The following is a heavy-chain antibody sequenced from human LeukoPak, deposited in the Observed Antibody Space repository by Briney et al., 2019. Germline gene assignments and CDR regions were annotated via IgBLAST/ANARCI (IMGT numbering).Heavy chain of an antibody. D-gene: IGHD6-19*01. CDR3: ARVDSSGSGAIFDY. J-gene: IGHJ4*02. CDR2: ISAYNGNT. Sequence: ASVKVSCKASGYTFTSYGISWVRQAPGQGLEWMGWISAYNGNTNYAQKFQGRVTITADESTSTAYMELSSLRSEDTAVYYCARVDSSGSGAIFDYWGQGTLVTVSS. CDR1: GYTFTSYG. V-gene: IGHV1-18*01.